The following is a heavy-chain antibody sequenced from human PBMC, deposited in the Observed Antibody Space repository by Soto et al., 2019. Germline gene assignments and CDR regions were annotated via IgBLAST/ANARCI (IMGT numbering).Heavy chain of an antibody. D-gene: IGHD3-22*01. CDR2: LSGNGRST. V-gene: IGHV3-23*04. Sequence: EVQLVESGGSMGQPGGSLRLSCAASGFSFSTYAMTWVRQAPGKGLEWVSSLSGNGRSTYYADSAKGRFTISRDNSKNMVYLQMNSLRGEDTAIYYCAKGGIPTIVVATANFYFGTWGQGHLVTVSS. CDR1: GFSFSTYA. CDR3: AKGGIPTIVVATANFYFGT. J-gene: IGHJ4*02.